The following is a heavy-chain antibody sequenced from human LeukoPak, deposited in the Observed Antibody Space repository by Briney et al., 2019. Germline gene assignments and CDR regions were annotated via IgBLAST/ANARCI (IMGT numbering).Heavy chain of an antibody. CDR1: DESFSTYY. D-gene: IGHD3-3*01. CDR2: ISHRGTS. V-gene: IGHV4-34*01. J-gene: IGHJ3*02. CDR3: ARKRRRGYYLNSAFDM. Sequence: SETLSLTCDVNDESFSTYYWSWIRQSPGKGLEWIAEISHRGTSTHNPSLQSRVTVSVDASKNHFSLRVKSVIAADTAIYYCARKRRRGYYLNSAFDMWGQGTMVTVSS.